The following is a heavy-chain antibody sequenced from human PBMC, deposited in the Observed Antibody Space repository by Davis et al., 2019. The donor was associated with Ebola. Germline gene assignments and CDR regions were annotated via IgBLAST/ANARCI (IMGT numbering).Heavy chain of an antibody. J-gene: IGHJ6*02. CDR1: GGSISSSSYY. CDR3: ARLPLWLYYYYGMDV. D-gene: IGHD2-21*01. CDR2: IYYSGST. Sequence: SETLSLTCTVSGGSISSSSYYWGWIRQPPGKGLEWIGSIYYSGSTYYNPSLKSRVTISVDTSKNQFSLKLNSLTAADTAVYYCARLPLWLYYYYGMDVWGQGTTVTVSS. V-gene: IGHV4-39*01.